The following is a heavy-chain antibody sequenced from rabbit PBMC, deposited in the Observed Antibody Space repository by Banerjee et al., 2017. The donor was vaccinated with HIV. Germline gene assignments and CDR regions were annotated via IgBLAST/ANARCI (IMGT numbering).Heavy chain of an antibody. CDR2: IYAGSSGVT. D-gene: IGHD7-1*01. V-gene: IGHV1S45*01. CDR3: ARWNSDNTYPNL. J-gene: IGHJ4*01. Sequence: QEQLEESGGGLVKPGASLTLTCTASGFSFSNYWVCWVRQPPGKGLEWIACIYAGSSGVTYYASWAKGRFTISKTSSTTVTLQMTSLTAADTATYFCARWNSDNTYPNLWGPGTLVTVS. CDR1: GFSFSNYW.